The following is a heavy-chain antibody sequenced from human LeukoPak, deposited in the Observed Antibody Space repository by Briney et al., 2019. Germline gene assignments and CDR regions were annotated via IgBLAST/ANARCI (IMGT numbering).Heavy chain of an antibody. CDR2: IYTSGST. D-gene: IGHD2-2*01. CDR1: GGSISSYY. V-gene: IGHV4-4*07. J-gene: IGHJ3*01. CDR3: ARGRDIVVVPAADDAFDF. Sequence: PSETLSLTCTVSGGSISSYYWSWIRQPAGKGLEWIGRIYTSGSTNYNPSLKSRVTMSVDTSKNQFSLKLSSVTAADTAVYYCARGRDIVVVPAADDAFDFWGQGTMVTVSS.